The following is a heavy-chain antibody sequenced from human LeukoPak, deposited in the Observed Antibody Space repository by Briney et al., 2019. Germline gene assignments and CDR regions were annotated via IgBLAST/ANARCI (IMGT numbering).Heavy chain of an antibody. D-gene: IGHD1-7*01. CDR3: ARQSASRYNWNYWAVYYYMDV. Sequence: ASVKVSCKASGYTFTGYYMHWVRQAPGQGLEWMGWINPNSGGTNYAQKFQGRVTMTRDTSISTAYMELSSLRSDDTAVYYCARQSASRYNWNYWAVYYYMDVWGKGTTVTVSS. CDR2: INPNSGGT. CDR1: GYTFTGYY. J-gene: IGHJ6*03. V-gene: IGHV1-2*02.